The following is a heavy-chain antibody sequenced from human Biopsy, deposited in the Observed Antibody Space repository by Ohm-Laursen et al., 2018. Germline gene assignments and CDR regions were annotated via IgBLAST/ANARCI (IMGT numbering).Heavy chain of an antibody. CDR2: INPDSGDT. D-gene: IGHD2-15*01. CDR1: GYTFTGYY. J-gene: IGHJ6*02. Sequence: ASVKVSCKTSGYTFTGYYIHWVRQAPGQGFEWMGGINPDSGDTEYAQAFQGRVTMTRDTSVSTAYLEMSRLTSDDTALYYCARFSRDAFGLLLGSDVWGQGTAVTVSS. CDR3: ARFSRDAFGLLLGSDV. V-gene: IGHV1-2*02.